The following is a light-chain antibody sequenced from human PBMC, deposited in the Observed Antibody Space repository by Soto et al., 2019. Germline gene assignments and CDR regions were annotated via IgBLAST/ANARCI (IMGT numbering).Light chain of an antibody. V-gene: IGKV1-5*01. CDR2: DVS. Sequence: DIQMTQSPSTLSASVGERVTITCRASQSVGNWLAWYQHKPGKAPKLLIYDVSSLESGLPSRFSGSGSGTEFILTISSLQPDDFATYYCQQYDSYSWTFGQGTRWIS. J-gene: IGKJ1*01. CDR1: QSVGNW. CDR3: QQYDSYSWT.